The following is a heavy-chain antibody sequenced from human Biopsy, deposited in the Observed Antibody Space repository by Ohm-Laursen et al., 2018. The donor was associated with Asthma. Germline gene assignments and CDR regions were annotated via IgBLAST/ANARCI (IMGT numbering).Heavy chain of an antibody. V-gene: IGHV1-18*01. CDR3: ARAVDYSHYYGIDV. J-gene: IGHJ6*02. CDR1: GYTFNRAG. CDR2: ISVYNGNT. Sequence: SVTVSCKPSGYTFNRAGITWVRQAPGQGLEWMGWISVYNGNTKVAQKLQDRVTMITDTSTSTAYMELRSLRSDDTAVYFCARAVDYSHYYGIDVWGQGTTVTVS. D-gene: IGHD3-10*01.